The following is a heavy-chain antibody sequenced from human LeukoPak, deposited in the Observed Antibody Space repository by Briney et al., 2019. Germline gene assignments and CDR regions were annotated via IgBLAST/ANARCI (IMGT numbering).Heavy chain of an antibody. Sequence: GSLRLSCAASGFTFSSYSMNWVRQAPGKGLEWVSSISSSSSYIYYADSVKGRFTISRDNAKNSLYLQMNSLRAEDTAVYYCASEGDGEDYDSSGYPKVDYWGQGTLVTVSS. J-gene: IGHJ4*02. D-gene: IGHD3-22*01. V-gene: IGHV3-21*01. CDR1: GFTFSSYS. CDR2: ISSSSSYI. CDR3: ASEGDGEDYDSSGYPKVDY.